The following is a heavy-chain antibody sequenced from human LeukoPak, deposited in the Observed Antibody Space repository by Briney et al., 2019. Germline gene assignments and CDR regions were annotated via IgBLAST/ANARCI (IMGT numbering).Heavy chain of an antibody. CDR1: GFTFSSYS. CDR2: IAGSSTI. V-gene: IGHV3-48*01. CDR3: ARGTISRNTDFDY. D-gene: IGHD3-16*02. J-gene: IGHJ4*02. Sequence: GGSLRLSCAASGFTFSSYSMNWVRQAPGKGLEWLSYIAGSSTIYYADSVEGRFTISRDNAKDSLYLQMNSLRAEDTAVYYCARGTISRNTDFDYWGQGTLVTVSS.